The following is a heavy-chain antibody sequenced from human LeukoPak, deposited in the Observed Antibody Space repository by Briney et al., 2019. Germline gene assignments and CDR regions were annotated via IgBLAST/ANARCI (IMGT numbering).Heavy chain of an antibody. CDR3: ARDIPPSVYSSSSVGGYYYYYYGMDV. CDR2: INPSGGST. J-gene: IGHJ6*02. V-gene: IGHV1-46*01. D-gene: IGHD6-6*01. Sequence: ASVKVSCKASGYTFTSYYMHWVRQAPGQGLEWMGIINPSGGSTSYAQKFQGRVTMTRDTSTSTVYMELSSLRSEDTAVYYCARDIPPSVYSSSSVGGYYYYYYGMDVWGQGTTVTVSS. CDR1: GYTFTSYY.